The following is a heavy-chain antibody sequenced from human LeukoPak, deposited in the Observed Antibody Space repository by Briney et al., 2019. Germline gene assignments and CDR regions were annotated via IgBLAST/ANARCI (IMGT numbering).Heavy chain of an antibody. CDR1: GDSVSSNRAT. CDR3: ARGRGDIDFDY. CDR2: TYFRSKWYN. Sequence: SQTLSLTCAISGDSVSSNRATWTWIRQSPSRGLEWLGRTYFRSKWYNDYAVSVKSRITINPDTSKNRFSLQLNSVTPEDTAVYYCARGRGDIDFDYWGQGTLVTVSS. V-gene: IGHV6-1*01. J-gene: IGHJ4*02.